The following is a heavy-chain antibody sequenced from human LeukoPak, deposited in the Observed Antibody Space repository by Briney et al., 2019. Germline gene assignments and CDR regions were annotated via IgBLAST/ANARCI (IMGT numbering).Heavy chain of an antibody. Sequence: GASVEVSCKASGYTLTGYYMHWVRQAPGQGLEWMGWINGNTGDTRYAEKFQGRVTMTRDTSINTAYMELRSLTSDDSAVYYCARDGAVTGSYNWFDPWGQGTLVTVSS. J-gene: IGHJ5*02. CDR1: GYTLTGYY. CDR2: INGNTGDT. V-gene: IGHV1-2*02. CDR3: ARDGAVTGSYNWFDP. D-gene: IGHD6-19*01.